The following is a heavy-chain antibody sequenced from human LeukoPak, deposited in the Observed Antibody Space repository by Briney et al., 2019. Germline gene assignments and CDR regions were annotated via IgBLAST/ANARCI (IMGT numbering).Heavy chain of an antibody. J-gene: IGHJ6*03. V-gene: IGHV1-18*01. Sequence: ASVKVSCKASGYTFTSYGISWVRQAPGQGLEWMGWISAYNGNTNYAQKLQGRVTMTTDTSTSTAYMELRSLRSDDTAVYYCATEGKGYCSGDGCDGGYFYYMDVWGKGTTVIVSS. D-gene: IGHD2-15*01. CDR3: ATEGKGYCSGDGCDGGYFYYMDV. CDR2: ISAYNGNT. CDR1: GYTFTSYG.